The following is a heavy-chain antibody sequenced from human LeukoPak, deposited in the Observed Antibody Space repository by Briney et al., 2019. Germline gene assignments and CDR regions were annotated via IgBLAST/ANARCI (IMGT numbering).Heavy chain of an antibody. Sequence: ETLSLTCAVYGGSFSGYYWSWIRQPPGKGLEWIGEINHSGSTNYNPSLKSRVTISVDTSKNQFSLKLSSVTAADTAVYYCARSGSYYYYGMDVWGQGTTVTVSS. CDR1: GGSFSGYY. CDR3: ARSGSYYYYGMDV. D-gene: IGHD3-10*01. CDR2: INHSGST. V-gene: IGHV4-34*01. J-gene: IGHJ6*02.